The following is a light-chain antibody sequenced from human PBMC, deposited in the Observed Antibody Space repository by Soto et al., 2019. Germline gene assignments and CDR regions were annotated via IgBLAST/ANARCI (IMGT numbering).Light chain of an antibody. J-gene: IGKJ1*01. V-gene: IGKV1-9*01. Sequence: DIQLTQDPSFLSASVGDRVTITCRASQGISSYLAWYQQKPGKAPKLLIYAASTLQSGVPSRFSGSGSGTEFTLTIRSLQPEDFATYYCQQLNSYPRTFGQGTKVEIK. CDR3: QQLNSYPRT. CDR2: AAS. CDR1: QGISSY.